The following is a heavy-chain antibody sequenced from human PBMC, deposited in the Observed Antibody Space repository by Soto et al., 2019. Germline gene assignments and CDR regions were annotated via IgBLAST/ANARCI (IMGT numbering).Heavy chain of an antibody. CDR3: AKDKSGVNYAFDI. Sequence: GGSLRLSCEASGFTFSSYAMSWVRQAQGKGLEWVSAISGSVGSTYYADSVEGRFTISRDNSKNTLYLQMNSLRAEDTAVYYCAKDKSGVNYAFDIWGQGTMVTVSS. CDR2: ISGSVGST. V-gene: IGHV3-23*01. D-gene: IGHD7-27*01. J-gene: IGHJ3*02. CDR1: GFTFSSYA.